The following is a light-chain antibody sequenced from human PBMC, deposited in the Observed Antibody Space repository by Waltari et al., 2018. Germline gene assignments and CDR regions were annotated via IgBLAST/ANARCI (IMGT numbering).Light chain of an antibody. V-gene: IGKV3-15*01. CDR1: HTTKTN. CDR2: DAP. Sequence: CCSHGHTTKTNVERVQRKPGQGTRRLISDAPTRAAGVPARFSGSGSGTEFTLTISSLQSEDFAVYYCQQYNNWPPAFGQGTKVESK. CDR3: QQYNNWPPA. J-gene: IGKJ1*01.